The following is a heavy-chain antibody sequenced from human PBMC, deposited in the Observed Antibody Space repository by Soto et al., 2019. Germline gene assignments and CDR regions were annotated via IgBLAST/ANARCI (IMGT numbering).Heavy chain of an antibody. Sequence: ASVKVSCKASGYTFTSYGISWVRQAPGQGLEWMGWISAYNGNTNYAQKLQGRVTMTTDTSTSTAYMELRSLRSDDTAVYYCARALLGRQKLPQSDYWGKGTLFTVSS. CDR1: GYTFTSYG. CDR2: ISAYNGNT. J-gene: IGHJ4*02. V-gene: IGHV1-18*01. D-gene: IGHD6-13*01. CDR3: ARALLGRQKLPQSDY.